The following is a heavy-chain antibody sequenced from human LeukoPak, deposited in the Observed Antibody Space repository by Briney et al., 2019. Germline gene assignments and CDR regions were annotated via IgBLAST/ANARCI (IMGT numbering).Heavy chain of an antibody. J-gene: IGHJ6*03. CDR3: ARDSGYDYPYYYYYMDV. D-gene: IGHD5-12*01. CDR1: AFTSSIYG. V-gene: IGHV3-7*01. Sequence: GGSLRLSCPASAFTSSIYGMHCVRQAPGKGREWVANTKQEVRETSHMDAVKGRFSTSRDNAKNSLYLQMNSLRAEDTAVYYCARDSGYDYPYYYYYMDVWGKGTTVTISS. CDR2: TKQEVRET.